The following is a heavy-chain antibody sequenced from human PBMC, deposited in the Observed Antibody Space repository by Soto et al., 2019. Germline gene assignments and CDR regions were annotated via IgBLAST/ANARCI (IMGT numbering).Heavy chain of an antibody. CDR1: GFTFSSYS. CDR3: ASGVLRYFDWLLVFDY. J-gene: IGHJ4*02. Sequence: GGSLRLSCAASGFTFSSYSMNWVRQAPGKGLEWVSYISSSSSTIYYADSVKGRFTISRDNAKNSLYLQMNSLRAEDTAVYYCASGVLRYFDWLLVFDYWGPGPLVTVSS. CDR2: ISSSSSTI. D-gene: IGHD3-9*01. V-gene: IGHV3-48*01.